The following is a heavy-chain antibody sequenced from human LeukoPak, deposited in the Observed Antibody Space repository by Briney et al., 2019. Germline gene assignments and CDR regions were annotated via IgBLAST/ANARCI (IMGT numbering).Heavy chain of an antibody. CDR1: GFAFDEHG. V-gene: IGHV3-20*04. J-gene: IGHJ4*02. CDR2: INWSGGST. D-gene: IGHD2-2*01. CDR3: ARAPITSPFYFDY. Sequence: GGSLRLSCTASGFAFDEHGMSWVRQVPGKGLGWVAGINWSGGSTGYADPLRGRFTISRDNAKNSLYLQMDSLRAEDTALYYCARAPITSPFYFDYWGQGTLVTVSS.